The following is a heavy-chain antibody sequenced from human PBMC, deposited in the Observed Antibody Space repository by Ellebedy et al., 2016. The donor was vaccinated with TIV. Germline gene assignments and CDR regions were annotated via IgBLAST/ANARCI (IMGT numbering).Heavy chain of an antibody. CDR2: INPTSGSP. V-gene: IGHV1-46*01. CDR1: GYTFTSYF. CDR3: ARGDNYYFDSSGYYYSY. Sequence: ASVKVSCKASGYTFTSYFSYWVRQAPGQGLEWMGIINPTSGSPNYAQKFQGRVTMTRDTSTSTVYMELSSLRSEDTAVYYCARGDNYYFDSSGYYYSYWGQGTLVTVSS. D-gene: IGHD3-22*01. J-gene: IGHJ4*02.